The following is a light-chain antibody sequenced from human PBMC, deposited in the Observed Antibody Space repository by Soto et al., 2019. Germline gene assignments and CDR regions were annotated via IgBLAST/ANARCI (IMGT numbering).Light chain of an antibody. V-gene: IGKV3-11*01. J-gene: IGKJ5*01. CDR3: QQCGTRPPIT. CDR2: DTS. Sequence: EIVLTQSPATVSLSPGERVTLSCRASQSVSSCLAWYQQKPGQAPRLLIYDTSIRTAAIPARFSGGGSGTDFTLTISSLETEDFAVYFCQQCGTRPPITFGQGTRLEIK. CDR1: QSVSSC.